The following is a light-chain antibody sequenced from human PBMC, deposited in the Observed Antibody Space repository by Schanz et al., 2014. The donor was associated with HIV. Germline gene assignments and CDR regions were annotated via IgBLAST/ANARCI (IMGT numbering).Light chain of an antibody. CDR3: HQYDTSSWT. CDR2: GAS. J-gene: IGKJ1*01. Sequence: EIVLTQSPDTLSLSPGERATLSCRASQTVSSSYLAWYQQKPGQAPRLLIYGASSRATGIPDRFSGSGSGTDFTLTISSLRPDDFGTYFCHQYDTSSWTFGQGTKVEIK. V-gene: IGKV3-20*01. CDR1: QTVSSSY.